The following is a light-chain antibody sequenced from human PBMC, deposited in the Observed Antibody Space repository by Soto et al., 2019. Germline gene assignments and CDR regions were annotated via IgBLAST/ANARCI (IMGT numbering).Light chain of an antibody. CDR1: QTINNL. J-gene: IGKJ3*01. V-gene: IGKV1-5*01. CDR2: DAS. CDR3: QHYDISGRLT. Sequence: DIPMTQSPSTLSASVGDTVTITCRTSQTINNLLAWYQKKPGKAPGPMIFDASTVNPGVPSRFSGSGSGTDFTLTISDLQPDDFATYYCQHYDISGRLTFGPGTTGDIK.